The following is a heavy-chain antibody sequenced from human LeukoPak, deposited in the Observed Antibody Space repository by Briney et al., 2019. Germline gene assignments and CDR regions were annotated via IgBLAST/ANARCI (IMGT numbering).Heavy chain of an antibody. D-gene: IGHD2-2*01. CDR3: ARWRTSNWSEFDY. J-gene: IGHJ4*02. Sequence: RGSLRLSCVASGFTFSSHWVAWLRQAPGKGPEWVANIKQDGSQIYYVDSVKGRFTISRDNAKNSLYLQMNSLRVEDTAVYFCARWRTSNWSEFDYWGQGTLVTVSS. V-gene: IGHV3-7*05. CDR2: IKQDGSQI. CDR1: GFTFSSHW.